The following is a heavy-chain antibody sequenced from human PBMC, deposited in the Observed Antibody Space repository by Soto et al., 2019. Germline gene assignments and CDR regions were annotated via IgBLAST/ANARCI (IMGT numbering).Heavy chain of an antibody. CDR1: GFTFSSYS. Sequence: PVGSLRLSCAASGFTFSSYSMNWVRQAPGKGLEWVSSISSSSSYIYYADSVKGRFTISRDNAKNSLYLQMNSLRAEDTAVYYCARVVAGTAPPEFYYYYGMDVWGQGTTVTVSS. CDR3: ARVVAGTAPPEFYYYYGMDV. D-gene: IGHD6-19*01. J-gene: IGHJ6*02. CDR2: ISSSSSYI. V-gene: IGHV3-21*01.